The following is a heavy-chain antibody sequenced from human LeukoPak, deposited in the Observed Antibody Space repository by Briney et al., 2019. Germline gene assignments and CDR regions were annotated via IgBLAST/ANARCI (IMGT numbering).Heavy chain of an antibody. CDR3: ARVGVDDSGNIIKYFFDY. D-gene: IGHD4-23*01. J-gene: IGHJ4*02. V-gene: IGHV4-4*02. CDR2: IYYSGTA. Sequence: SGTLSLTCAVSGGSISSSNWWSWVRQPPGKGLEWIGNIYYSGTANYNPSLKSRVIISVDTSKNQFSLKLSPVTAADTAVYYCARVGVDDSGNIIKYFFDYWGQGTLVTVSS. CDR1: GGSISSSNW.